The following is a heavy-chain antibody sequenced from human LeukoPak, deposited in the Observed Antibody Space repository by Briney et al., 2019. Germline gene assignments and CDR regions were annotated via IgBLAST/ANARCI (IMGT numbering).Heavy chain of an antibody. CDR1: GLTFSNYG. Sequence: GGSLRLSCAASGLTFSNYGMHWVRQAPGKGLEWVAFIRYDGSNKYYADSVKGRFTISRDNSKNTLYLQMNSLRGEDTAVYFCAKEGVDSTEIDNNYFYMDVWGKGTTVTVSS. J-gene: IGHJ6*03. D-gene: IGHD3-3*01. CDR2: IRYDGSNK. V-gene: IGHV3-30*02. CDR3: AKEGVDSTEIDNNYFYMDV.